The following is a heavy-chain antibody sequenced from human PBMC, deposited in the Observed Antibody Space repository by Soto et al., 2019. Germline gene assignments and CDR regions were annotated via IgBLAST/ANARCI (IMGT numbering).Heavy chain of an antibody. Sequence: QVHLVQSGAEVKKPGSSVKVSCTASGGTFGSYTVTWLRQAPGQGLAWMGEIIPMFGTASYAQNFQGRVTLTEEKSTPTAYMTLSSLSSDDPAVYFCARQRAMPPHFYSGMDVWGQGTKVTVSS. D-gene: IGHD2-2*01. J-gene: IGHJ6*02. CDR3: ARQRAMPPHFYSGMDV. CDR1: GGTFGSYT. V-gene: IGHV1-69*06. CDR2: IIPMFGTA.